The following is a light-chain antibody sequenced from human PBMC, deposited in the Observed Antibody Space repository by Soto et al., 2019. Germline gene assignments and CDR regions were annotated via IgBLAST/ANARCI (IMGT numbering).Light chain of an antibody. CDR2: DAS. V-gene: IGKV1-5*01. CDR3: QQYHGYST. CDR1: QNINYW. Sequence: DIQMTQSPSPLSASVGDRVTITCRASQNINYWLAWYQHKPGKAPKLLIYDASSLESGVPSRFSGSGFGTEFTLTISSLQPEDFATYYCQQYHGYSTFGQGTKLDIK. J-gene: IGKJ2*01.